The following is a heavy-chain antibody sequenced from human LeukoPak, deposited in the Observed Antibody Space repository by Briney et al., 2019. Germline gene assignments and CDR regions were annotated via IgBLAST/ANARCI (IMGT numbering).Heavy chain of an antibody. CDR1: GFTFGNYG. V-gene: IGHV3-20*04. J-gene: IGHJ4*02. D-gene: IGHD4-17*01. CDR2: INWNGGST. CDR3: ARAQTYGDSRLLLDY. Sequence: GGSLRLFCAASGFTFGNYGMSWVRQAPGKGLEWVSGINWNGGSTGYADSVEGRFTISRDNAKNSQYLQMNSLRVEDTALYYCARAQTYGDSRLLLDYWGQGTRVTVSS.